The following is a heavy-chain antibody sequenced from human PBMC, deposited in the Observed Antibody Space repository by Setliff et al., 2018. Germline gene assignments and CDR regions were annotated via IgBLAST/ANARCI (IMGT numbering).Heavy chain of an antibody. CDR1: GVSFGSGTYY. CDR3: RLAHCSTTSCEEALDY. J-gene: IGHJ4*02. Sequence: PSETLSLTCTVSGVSFGSGTYYWSWIRQPAGKGLEWIGLIQSTGNTNYNPSLQSRVTISIDTSKNQFSLNLNSVTAADTAVYYFRLAHCSTTSCEEALDYWSQGTLVTVSS. D-gene: IGHD2-2*01. V-gene: IGHV4-61*02. CDR2: IQSTGNT.